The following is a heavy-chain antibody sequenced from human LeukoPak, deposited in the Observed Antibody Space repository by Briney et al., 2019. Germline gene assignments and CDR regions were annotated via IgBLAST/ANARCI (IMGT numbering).Heavy chain of an antibody. D-gene: IGHD5-18*01. Sequence: SETLSLTCTVSGGSISSYYWSWIRQPPGKGLEWIGYIYYSGSTNYNPSLKSRVTISVDTSKNQFSLKLSSVTAADTAVYYCAREGYSYDSVEDYFDYWGQGTLVTVSS. CDR1: GGSISSYY. CDR3: AREGYSYDSVEDYFDY. V-gene: IGHV4-59*01. J-gene: IGHJ4*02. CDR2: IYYSGST.